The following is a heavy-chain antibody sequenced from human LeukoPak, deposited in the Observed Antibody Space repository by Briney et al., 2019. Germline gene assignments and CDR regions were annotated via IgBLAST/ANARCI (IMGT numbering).Heavy chain of an antibody. V-gene: IGHV1-69*13. CDR3: ARVGDRTLGRYYDILTGYFDP. D-gene: IGHD3-9*01. CDR1: GGTFSSYA. Sequence: GASVKVSCKASGGTFSSYAISWVRQAPGQGLEWMGGIIPIFGTANYAQKFQGRVTITADESTSTAYMELGSLRSEDTAVYYCARVGDRTLGRYYDILTGYFDPWGQGTLVTVSS. J-gene: IGHJ5*02. CDR2: IIPIFGTA.